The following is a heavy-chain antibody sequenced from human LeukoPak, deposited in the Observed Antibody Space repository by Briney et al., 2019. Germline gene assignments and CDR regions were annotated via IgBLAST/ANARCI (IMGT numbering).Heavy chain of an antibody. J-gene: IGHJ5*02. CDR2: INPKNGGS. D-gene: IGHD3-16*01. Sequence: ASVKVSCKTSGYTFTGYYMHWVRQAPGQGLEWVGWINPKNGGSNYAQKFQGRVTMTRDRSISTAYMELSRLTSDDTAVYYCARASFWESPINWFAPWGQGTLVTVSS. CDR1: GYTFTGYY. V-gene: IGHV1-2*02. CDR3: ARASFWESPINWFAP.